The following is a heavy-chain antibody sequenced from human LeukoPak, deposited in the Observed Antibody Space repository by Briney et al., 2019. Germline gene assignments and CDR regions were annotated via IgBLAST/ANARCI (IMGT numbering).Heavy chain of an antibody. Sequence: GGSLRLSCAASGFTFSNSVMSWVRQAPGEGLEWVSDISGSGDSTFYADSMKGRFTISRDNSKNTLFLQMNSLRAEDTAVYYCAKMRWLQYYYFDSWSEGTLVTVSS. V-gene: IGHV3-23*01. CDR2: ISGSGDST. D-gene: IGHD5-24*01. J-gene: IGHJ4*02. CDR1: GFTFSNSV. CDR3: AKMRWLQYYYFDS.